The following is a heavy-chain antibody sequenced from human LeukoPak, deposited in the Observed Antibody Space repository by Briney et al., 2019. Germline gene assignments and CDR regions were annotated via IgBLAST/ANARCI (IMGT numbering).Heavy chain of an antibody. CDR3: ARGLNARIRITSHFVNPYCFDY. Sequence: PETLSLTCAVYGGSFSGYYWSWIRQPPGKGLEWIGEINHSGSTNYNPSLKSRVTISVDTSKNQFSLKLSSVTAADTAVYYCARGLNARIRITSHFVNPYCFDYWGQGTLVTVSS. J-gene: IGHJ4*02. CDR1: GGSFSGYY. D-gene: IGHD3-10*01. CDR2: INHSGST. V-gene: IGHV4-34*01.